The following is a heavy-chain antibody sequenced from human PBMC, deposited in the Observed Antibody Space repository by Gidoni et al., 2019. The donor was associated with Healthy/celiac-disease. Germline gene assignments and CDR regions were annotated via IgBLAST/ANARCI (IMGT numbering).Heavy chain of an antibody. CDR1: GFTFSDHY. J-gene: IGHJ6*02. CDR3: ARVGYDYVWGSYRLEDYYGMDV. Sequence: EVQLVESGGGLVQPGGSLRLSCAASGFTFSDHYMDWVRQAPGKGLEWFGRTRNKAKSYTTEYAASVKGRFTISRDDSKNSLYLQMNSLKTEDTAVYYCARVGYDYVWGSYRLEDYYGMDVWGQGTTVTVSS. D-gene: IGHD3-16*02. V-gene: IGHV3-72*01. CDR2: TRNKAKSYTT.